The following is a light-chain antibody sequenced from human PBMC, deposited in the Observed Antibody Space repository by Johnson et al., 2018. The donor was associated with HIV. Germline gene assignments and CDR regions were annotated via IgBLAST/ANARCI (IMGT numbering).Light chain of an antibody. CDR1: SSNIGNNY. J-gene: IGLJ1*01. CDR2: DNN. Sequence: QSVLTQPPSVSAAPGQKVTISCSGSSSNIGNNYVSWYQQLPGTAPKLLIYDNNKRPSGIPDRFSGSKSGTSATLGISGLQTGDEAEYYCGTWDSSLGAAVFGTGTKVTVL. CDR3: GTWDSSLGAAV. V-gene: IGLV1-51*01.